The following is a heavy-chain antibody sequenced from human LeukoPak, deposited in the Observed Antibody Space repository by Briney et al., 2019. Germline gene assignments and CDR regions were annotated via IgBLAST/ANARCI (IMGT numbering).Heavy chain of an antibody. D-gene: IGHD6-13*01. CDR3: ARSEGSSSWYGY. CDR1: GFTFSSYE. V-gene: IGHV3-48*03. CDR2: ISSSGSTI. Sequence: GGSLRLSCAASGFTFSSYEMNWVRQAPGKGLEWVSYISSSGSTIYYADSVKGRFTISRDNAKNSLYLQMNSLRAEDMAVYYCARSEGSSSWYGYWGQGTLVTVSS. J-gene: IGHJ4*02.